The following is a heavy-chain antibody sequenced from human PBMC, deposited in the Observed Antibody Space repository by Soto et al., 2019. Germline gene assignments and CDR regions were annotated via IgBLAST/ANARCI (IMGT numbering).Heavy chain of an antibody. CDR2: ISSSSDFI. V-gene: IGHV3-21*06. J-gene: IGHJ5*02. Sequence: GVRWISKTKGEGLEWVSSISSSSDFIRYADSVKGRFTISRDNAKNSLYLQLNSLRAEDTALYYCARGRKSGVERATADPWGPRTLVPVSS. CDR3: ARGRKSGVERATADP. CDR1: G. D-gene: IGHD2-8*01.